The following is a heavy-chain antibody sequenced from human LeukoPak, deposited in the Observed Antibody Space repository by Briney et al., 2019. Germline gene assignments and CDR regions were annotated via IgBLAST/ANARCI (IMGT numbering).Heavy chain of an antibody. J-gene: IGHJ4*02. CDR3: ARSNYYDSSGYPSFDN. Sequence: GGSLRLSCAASGFTFSSYSMNWVRQAPGKGLEWISYISSSSRTIYYADSVKGRFTISRDNAKNSLFLQMNSLRAEDTAVYYCARSNYYDSSGYPSFDNWGQGTVVTISS. D-gene: IGHD3-22*01. CDR2: ISSSSRTI. CDR1: GFTFSSYS. V-gene: IGHV3-48*04.